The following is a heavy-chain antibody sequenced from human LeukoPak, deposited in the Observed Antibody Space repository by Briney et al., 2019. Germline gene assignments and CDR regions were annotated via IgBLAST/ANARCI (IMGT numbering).Heavy chain of an antibody. D-gene: IGHD4-11*01. CDR2: IYDSGST. Sequence: KPSETLSLTCTVSGGSINSYYWSWIRQPPGKGLEWLGYIYDSGSTNYNPSLQSRVTISVDTSKNQFSLKLSSVTAADTAVYYCARDYGPGLPLYYWGQGTLVTVSS. CDR1: GGSINSYY. V-gene: IGHV4-59*01. CDR3: ARDYGPGLPLYY. J-gene: IGHJ4*02.